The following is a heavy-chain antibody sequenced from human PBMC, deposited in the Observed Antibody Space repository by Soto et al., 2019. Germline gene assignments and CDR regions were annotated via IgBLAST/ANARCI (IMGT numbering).Heavy chain of an antibody. CDR1: GRSFSDYY. CDR2: ISHSGST. V-gene: IGHV4-34*01. CDR3: AIRYSSSSKYFHH. Sequence: QVQLQQWGAGLLKPSETLSLTCGVYGRSFSDYYWSWIGQPPGKGLEWIGEISHSGSTNYNPSLKSRITISVDTSKNPFSLKLSSVTAADTAVYYCAIRYSSSSKYFHHWGQGTLVTVSS. J-gene: IGHJ1*01. D-gene: IGHD6-13*01.